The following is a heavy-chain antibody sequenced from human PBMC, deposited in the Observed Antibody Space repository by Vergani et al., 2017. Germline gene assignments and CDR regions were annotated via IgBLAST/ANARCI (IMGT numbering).Heavy chain of an antibody. V-gene: IGHV4-34*01. J-gene: IGHJ6*03. D-gene: IGHD4-11*01. CDR1: GGSFTSYH. CDR3: ARVNTETNGHLYYYYYMDV. Sequence: QVQLQQWGGGLLKPSETLSLTCVVNGGSFTSYHWTWIRQSPGEGLEWVGDIDHTGRPAYNPSPKSRLTMSVDKSRNQFSLTPNSVTATDTAIYFCARVNTETNGHLYYYYYMDVWGQGTAVTVS. CDR2: IDHTGRP.